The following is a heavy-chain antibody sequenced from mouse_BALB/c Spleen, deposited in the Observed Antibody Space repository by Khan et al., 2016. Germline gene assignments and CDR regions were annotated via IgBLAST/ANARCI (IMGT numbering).Heavy chain of an antibody. CDR1: GYNFKNYG. CDR2: IKTYTGES. V-gene: IGHV9-1*02. CDR3: ARTRRLDLYYAMDY. Sequence: QIQLVQSGPELKKPGETVKISCKASGYNFKNYGMNWVKQAPGKGLKWMGWIKTYTGESTYADDFKGRFAFSLEASASTAYLQLNNLKNEDMATSVYARTRRLDLYYAMDYWGQGTSVTVSS. J-gene: IGHJ4*01.